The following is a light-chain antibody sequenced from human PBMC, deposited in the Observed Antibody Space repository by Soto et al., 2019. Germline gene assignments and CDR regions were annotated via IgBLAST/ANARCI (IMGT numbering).Light chain of an antibody. J-gene: IGLJ1*01. CDR1: ALPKQF. Sequence: SYELTQPPSVSVSPGQTARSTCSGDALPKQFAYWYQQKPGQAPVLLIYKDSERPSGIPERFSGSRSGTTVTLTISGVQAEDEADYYCQSADSSGTYVFGTGTKLTVL. CDR3: QSADSSGTYV. V-gene: IGLV3-25*03. CDR2: KDS.